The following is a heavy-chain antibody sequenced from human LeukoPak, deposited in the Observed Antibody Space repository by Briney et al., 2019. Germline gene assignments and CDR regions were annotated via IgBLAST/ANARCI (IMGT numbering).Heavy chain of an antibody. Sequence: SETLSLTCAVYGGSFSGYYWSWIRQPPGKGLEWIGEINHSGSTNYNPSLKSRVTISVDTSKNQFSLKLSSVTAADTAVYYCARGLYSGGWYPNWFDPWGQGTLVTVSS. V-gene: IGHV4-34*01. D-gene: IGHD6-19*01. CDR2: INHSGST. CDR1: GGSFSGYY. CDR3: ARGLYSGGWYPNWFDP. J-gene: IGHJ5*02.